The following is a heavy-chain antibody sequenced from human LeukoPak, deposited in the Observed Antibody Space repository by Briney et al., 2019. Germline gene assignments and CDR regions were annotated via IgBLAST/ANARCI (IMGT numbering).Heavy chain of an antibody. CDR1: GGSISSSSYY. CDR2: LYYSGST. V-gene: IGHV4-39*01. J-gene: IGHJ5*02. Sequence: SETLSLTCTVSGGSISSSSYYWGWIRQPPGKGLEWIASLYYSGSTYHNPSLKSRVTISVDTSKNQFSLKLSSVTAAETAIYYCAIHRITCIRGLEGWFDPWGQGTLVTVSS. CDR3: AIHRITCIRGLEGWFDP. D-gene: IGHD3-10*01.